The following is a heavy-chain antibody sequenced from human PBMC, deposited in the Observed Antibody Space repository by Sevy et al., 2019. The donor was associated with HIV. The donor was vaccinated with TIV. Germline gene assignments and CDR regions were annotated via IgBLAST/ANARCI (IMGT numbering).Heavy chain of an antibody. V-gene: IGHV4-59*01. D-gene: IGHD3-3*01. CDR3: ARSWSGPMRGAFDI. CDR2: IYYSGST. Sequence: SETLSLTCTVSGGSISSYYWSWIRQPPGKGLEWIGYIYYSGSTNYNPSLKSRVTISVDTSKNQFSLKLSSVTAADTAVYYCARSWSGPMRGAFDIWGQGTMVTVSS. CDR1: GGSISSYY. J-gene: IGHJ3*02.